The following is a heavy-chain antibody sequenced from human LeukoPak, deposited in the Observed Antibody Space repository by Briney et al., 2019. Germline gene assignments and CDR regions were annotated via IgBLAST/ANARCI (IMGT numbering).Heavy chain of an antibody. Sequence: ASVKVSCKASGYTFTSYGISWVRQAPGQGLEWMGWISAYNGNTNYAQKLQGRVTMTTDASTSTAYMELRSLRSDDTAVYYCARELASPDIVVVPAAIAFDIWGQGTMVTVSS. J-gene: IGHJ3*02. CDR3: ARELASPDIVVVPAAIAFDI. V-gene: IGHV1-18*01. CDR2: ISAYNGNT. CDR1: GYTFTSYG. D-gene: IGHD2-2*02.